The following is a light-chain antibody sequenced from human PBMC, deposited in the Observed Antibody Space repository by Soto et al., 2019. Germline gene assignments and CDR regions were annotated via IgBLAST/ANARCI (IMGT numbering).Light chain of an antibody. Sequence: DIQMTQSPSSLSASVGDRVTITCRACQGISNYLAWYQQKPGKVPKLLIYAASTLQSGVPSRFSGSGSGTDFTLTISSLQPEDVATYYCQKYNSARLTFGGGTKVEIK. V-gene: IGKV1-27*01. CDR1: QGISNY. CDR2: AAS. J-gene: IGKJ4*01. CDR3: QKYNSARLT.